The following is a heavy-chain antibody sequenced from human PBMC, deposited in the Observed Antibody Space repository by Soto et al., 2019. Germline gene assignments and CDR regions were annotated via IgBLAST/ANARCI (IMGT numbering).Heavy chain of an antibody. V-gene: IGHV1-24*01. D-gene: IGHD3-16*02. CDR2: FDPEDGET. CDR3: LSVAIWGSYRYRPRAFDI. Sequence: ASVKVSCKVSGYTLTELSMHWVRQAPGKGLEWMGGFDPEDGETIYAQKFQGRVTMTEDTSTDTAYMELSSLRSEDTAMYYCLSVAIWGSYRYRPRAFDIWGQGTTVTVAS. CDR1: GYTLTELS. J-gene: IGHJ3*02.